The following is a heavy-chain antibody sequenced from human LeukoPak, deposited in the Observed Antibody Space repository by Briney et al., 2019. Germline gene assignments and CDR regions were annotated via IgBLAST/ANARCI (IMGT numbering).Heavy chain of an antibody. CDR3: ARACSGGSCYSDY. J-gene: IGHJ4*02. Sequence: PSETLSLTCAVYGGSFSGYYWSWIRQPPGKGLEWIGEINHSGSTNYNPSLKSRVTISVDTSKNQFSLKPSSVTAADTAVYYCARACSGGSCYSDYWGQGTLVTVSS. CDR2: INHSGST. CDR1: GGSFSGYY. D-gene: IGHD2-15*01. V-gene: IGHV4-34*01.